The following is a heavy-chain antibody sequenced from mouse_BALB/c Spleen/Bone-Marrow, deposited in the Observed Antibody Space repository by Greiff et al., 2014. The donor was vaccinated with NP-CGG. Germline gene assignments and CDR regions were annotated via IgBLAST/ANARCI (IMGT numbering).Heavy chain of an antibody. J-gene: IGHJ2*01. CDR2: IYYSGTI. V-gene: IGHV3-5*02. D-gene: IGHD2-1*01. Sequence: EVQLQQSGPGLVKPSQTVSLTCTVTGISITTGNYRWSWIRQFPGNKLEWIGYIYYSGTITYNPSLTSRTTITRDTSKNQSFLEMNSLTAEDTATYYCARFYGNYFDYWGQGTTLTVSS. CDR3: ARFYGNYFDY. CDR1: GISITTGNYR.